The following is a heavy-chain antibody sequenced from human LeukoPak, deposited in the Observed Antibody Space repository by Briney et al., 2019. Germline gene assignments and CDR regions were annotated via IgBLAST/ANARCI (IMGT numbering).Heavy chain of an antibody. CDR1: GDSFSGYY. D-gene: IGHD2-2*01. V-gene: IGHV4-34*01. Sequence: SETLSLTCAVYGDSFSGYYWSWLRQPPGKGLEWIGEINHSGSTNYNPSLKSRVTISVDTSKNQFSLKLSSVTAADTAVYYCARGGIVVVPAAPASSWFDPWGQGTLVTVSS. J-gene: IGHJ5*02. CDR2: INHSGST. CDR3: ARGGIVVVPAAPASSWFDP.